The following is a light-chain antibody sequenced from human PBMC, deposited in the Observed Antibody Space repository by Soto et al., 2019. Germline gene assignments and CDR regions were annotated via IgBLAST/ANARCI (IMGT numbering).Light chain of an antibody. V-gene: IGKV3-20*01. CDR1: QSVSSSH. J-gene: IGKJ4*01. Sequence: DIVLTQSPGTLSLSPGESVTLSCRASQSVSSSHLAWYQQKPGQAPRLFIYGASRRATGIPDRFSGSGSGTDFTLTISRLQPEDFAVYSCQDYGNSLTFGGGTKVEIK. CDR3: QDYGNSLT. CDR2: GAS.